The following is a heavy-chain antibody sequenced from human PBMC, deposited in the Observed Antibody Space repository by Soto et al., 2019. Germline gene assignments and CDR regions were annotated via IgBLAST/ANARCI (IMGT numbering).Heavy chain of an antibody. CDR3: ARMDGDFNYYALDV. CDR2: FFSDVER. J-gene: IGHJ6*02. CDR1: GFSLSSGIMG. V-gene: IGHV2-26*01. D-gene: IGHD4-17*01. Sequence: GPTLVNPTETLTLTCTVSGFSLSSGIMGVSWIRQPPGKPLEWLAHFFSDVERSYSASMQSRLTLSTDISGSQVVLTMTNMDPVDTATYYCARMDGDFNYYALDVWGQGTTVTVSS.